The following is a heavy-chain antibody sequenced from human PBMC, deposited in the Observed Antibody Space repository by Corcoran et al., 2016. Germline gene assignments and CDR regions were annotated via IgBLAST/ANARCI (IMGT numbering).Heavy chain of an antibody. J-gene: IGHJ6*02. CDR1: GYSFTNYW. CDR2: IDPSDSYT. V-gene: IGHV5-10-1*03. Sequence: EVQLVQSGAEVKKPGESLRISCKGSGYSFTNYWISWVRQMPGKGLEWMGRIDPSDSYTNYSPSFQGHVTISADESISTAYLQWSSLKASDTAMYYCATTGTVTTYYYYYYYGMDVWGQGTTVTVSS. D-gene: IGHD4-17*01. CDR3: ATTGTVTTYYYYYYYGMDV.